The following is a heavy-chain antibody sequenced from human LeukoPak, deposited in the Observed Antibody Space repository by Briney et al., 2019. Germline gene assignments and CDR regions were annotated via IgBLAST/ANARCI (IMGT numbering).Heavy chain of an antibody. J-gene: IGHJ3*02. CDR2: ISGSGGST. CDR3: ARSIVGAIRGAAFDI. CDR1: GFTFSSYA. V-gene: IGHV3-23*01. D-gene: IGHD1-26*01. Sequence: GGSLRLSCAASGFTFSSYAMSWVHQAPGKGLEWVSAISGSGGSTYYADSVKGRFTISRDNSKNTLYLQMNSLRAEDTAVYYCARSIVGAIRGAAFDIWGQGTMVTVSS.